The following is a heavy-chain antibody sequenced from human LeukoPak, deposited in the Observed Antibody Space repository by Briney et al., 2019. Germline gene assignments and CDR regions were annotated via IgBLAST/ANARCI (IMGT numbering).Heavy chain of an antibody. CDR3: TRDLYSYGFDY. Sequence: GGSLRLSCTASGFTFGDYAMSWVRQAPGRGLEWVGFIRSKAYGGTTEYAASVKGRFTIPRDDSKSIAYLQMNSLKTEDTAVYYCTRDLYSYGFDYWGQGTLVTVSS. CDR1: GFTFGDYA. J-gene: IGHJ4*02. V-gene: IGHV3-49*04. D-gene: IGHD5-18*01. CDR2: IRSKAYGGTT.